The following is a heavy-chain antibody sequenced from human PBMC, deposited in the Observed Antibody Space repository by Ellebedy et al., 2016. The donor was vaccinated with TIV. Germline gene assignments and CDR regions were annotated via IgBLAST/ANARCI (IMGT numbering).Heavy chain of an antibody. Sequence: GESLKISCAASGFTFSSYDMHWVRQVTGKGLEWVSAIGTAGDTYYADSVKGRFTISRDNSKNTLYLQMNSLRAEDTAVYYCARDGHYYDSGSYSVYGMDVWGQGTTVTVSS. CDR2: IGTAGDT. V-gene: IGHV3-13*01. CDR1: GFTFSSYD. CDR3: ARDGHYYDSGSYSVYGMDV. D-gene: IGHD3-10*01. J-gene: IGHJ6*02.